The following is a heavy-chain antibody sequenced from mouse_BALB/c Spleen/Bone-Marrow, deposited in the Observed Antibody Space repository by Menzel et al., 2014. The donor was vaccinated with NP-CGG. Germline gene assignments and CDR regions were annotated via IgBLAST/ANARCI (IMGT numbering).Heavy chain of an antibody. CDR1: GFTFSSFG. CDR2: ISSGSSTI. V-gene: IGHV5-17*02. D-gene: IGHD4-1*01. CDR3: TRGGNWDDFDV. J-gene: IGHJ1*01. Sequence: EVQGVESGGGLVQPGGSRRLSCAASGFTFSSFGMHWVRQAPEKGLEWVAYISSGSSTIFYVDTVKGRFTISRGNPKNTLFLQMTSLRSEDTAMYYCTRGGNWDDFDVWGAGTTVTVSS.